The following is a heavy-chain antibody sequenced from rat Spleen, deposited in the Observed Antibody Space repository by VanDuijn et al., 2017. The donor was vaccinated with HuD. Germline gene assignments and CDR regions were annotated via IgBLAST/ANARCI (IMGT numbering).Heavy chain of an antibody. CDR1: GFTFSDYY. CDR2: ISTGGGNT. Sequence: EVQLVESGGGLVQPGRSLKLSCAASGFTFSDYYMAWVRQAPKKGLEWVASISTGGGNTYYRDSVKGRFTISRDNAKNTQYLQMDSLRSEDTATYYCARRPNTYFDYWGQGVMVTVSS. CDR3: ARRPNTYFDY. V-gene: IGHV5S13*01. J-gene: IGHJ2*01. D-gene: IGHD3-1*01.